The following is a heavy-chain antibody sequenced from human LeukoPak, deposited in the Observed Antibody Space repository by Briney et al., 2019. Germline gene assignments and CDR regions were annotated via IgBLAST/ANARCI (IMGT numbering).Heavy chain of an antibody. CDR3: ARQGAYYYDSSGELFDY. J-gene: IGHJ4*02. D-gene: IGHD3-22*01. CDR1: GGSISSSSYY. V-gene: IGHV4-39*01. Sequence: SETLSLTCTVSGGSISSSSYYWGWIRQPPGKGLEWIGSIYYSGSTYYNPSLKSRVTISVDTSKNQFSLKLSSVTAADTAVYYCARQGAYYYDSSGELFDYWGQGTLVTVYS. CDR2: IYYSGST.